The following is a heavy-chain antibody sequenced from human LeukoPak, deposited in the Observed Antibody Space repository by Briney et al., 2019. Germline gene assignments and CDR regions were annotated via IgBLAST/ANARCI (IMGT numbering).Heavy chain of an antibody. V-gene: IGHV1-69*04. CDR2: IIPILGIA. D-gene: IGHD2-21*02. J-gene: IGHJ6*03. CDR3: ARAGGSSDNNYMDV. Sequence: SVKVSCKASGGTFGSYAISWVRQAPGQGLEWMGRIIPILGIANYAQKFQGRVTITADKSTSTAYMELSSLRSGDTAVYYCARAGGSSDNNYMDVWGKGTTVTVSS. CDR1: GGTFGSYA.